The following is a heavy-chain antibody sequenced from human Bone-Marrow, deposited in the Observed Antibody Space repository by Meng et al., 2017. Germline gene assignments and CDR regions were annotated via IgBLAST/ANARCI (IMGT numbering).Heavy chain of an antibody. J-gene: IGHJ4*02. CDR2: INHSGST. Sequence: QVQLPQWGARLFKPSESLSLACVCSGGSFSDYYWSWIRQPPGKGLEWIGEINHSGSTNYNPSLESRATISVDTSQNNLSLKLSSVTAADSAVYYCARGPTTMAHDFDYWGQGTLVTVSS. D-gene: IGHD4-11*01. CDR3: ARGPTTMAHDFDY. CDR1: GGSFSDYY. V-gene: IGHV4-34*01.